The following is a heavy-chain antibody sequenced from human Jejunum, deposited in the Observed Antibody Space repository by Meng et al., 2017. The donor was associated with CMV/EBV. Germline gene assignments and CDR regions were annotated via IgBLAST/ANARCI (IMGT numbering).Heavy chain of an antibody. D-gene: IGHD3-22*01. J-gene: IGHJ4*02. CDR1: SRKR. CDR2: IRSSSNNK. CDR3: VSRKNSCDSSGYYDRHFDY. Sequence: SRKRKNRGGKAKGKGLERVKNIRSSSNNKHNEETEKGRKSINRENAKNSLYLQMNSLRAEDTAMYYCVSRKNSCDSSGYYDRHFDYWGQGTLVTVSS. V-gene: IGHV3-21*01.